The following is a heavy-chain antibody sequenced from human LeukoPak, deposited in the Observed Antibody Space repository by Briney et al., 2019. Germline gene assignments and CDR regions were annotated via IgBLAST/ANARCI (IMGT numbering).Heavy chain of an antibody. CDR2: IYSGGST. D-gene: IGHD3-10*01. CDR3: ASQDYGSGSYYNPSLGYYYMDV. V-gene: IGHV3-53*01. J-gene: IGHJ6*03. CDR1: GFTVSSNY. Sequence: GGSLRLSCAASGFTVSSNYMSWVRQAPGKGMEWVSVIYSGGSTYYADSVKGRFTISRDNSKNTLYLQMNSLRDEDTAVYYCASQDYGSGSYYNPSLGYYYMDVWGKGTTVTVSS.